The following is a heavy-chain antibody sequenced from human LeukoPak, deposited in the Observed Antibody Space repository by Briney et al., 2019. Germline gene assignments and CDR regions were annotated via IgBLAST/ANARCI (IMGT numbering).Heavy chain of an antibody. Sequence: GGSLRLSCAASGFTFSSYSMNWVRQAPGKGLEWVSSISSSSSYIYYADSVKGRFTISRDNAKNSLYLQMNSLRAEDTAVYYCARAPRSYYGGGYFDYWGQGTLVTVSS. J-gene: IGHJ4*02. CDR3: ARAPRSYYGGGYFDY. V-gene: IGHV3-21*01. CDR1: GFTFSSYS. D-gene: IGHD1-26*01. CDR2: ISSSSSYI.